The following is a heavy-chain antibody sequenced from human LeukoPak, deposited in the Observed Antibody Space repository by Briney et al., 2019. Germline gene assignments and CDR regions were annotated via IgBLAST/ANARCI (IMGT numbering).Heavy chain of an antibody. CDR1: GGSVSSGSYY. CDR2: IYYSGST. CDR3: VRGYSGYPYYLDY. D-gene: IGHD5-12*01. J-gene: IGHJ4*02. Sequence: SETLSLTCTVSGGSVSSGSYYWSWIRQPPGKGLEWIGYIYYSGSTNYNPSLKSRVTISLDTSKNQFSLKLTSVTAADTAVYYCVRGYSGYPYYLDYWGQGTLVTVSS. V-gene: IGHV4-61*01.